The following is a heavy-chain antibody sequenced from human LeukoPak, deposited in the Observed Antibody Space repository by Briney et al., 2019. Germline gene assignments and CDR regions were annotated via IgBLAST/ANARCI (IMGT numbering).Heavy chain of an antibody. D-gene: IGHD3-22*01. V-gene: IGHV1-69*04. CDR3: ARVANTKQTYYYDSSGYYNWFDP. Sequence: SVKVSCKASGGTFSSYAISWVRQAPGQGLEWMGRIIPILGIANYAQKFQGRVTITRDTSASTAYMELSSLRSEDTAVYYCARVANTKQTYYYDSSGYYNWFDPWGQGTLVTVSS. CDR2: IIPILGIA. CDR1: GGTFSSYA. J-gene: IGHJ5*02.